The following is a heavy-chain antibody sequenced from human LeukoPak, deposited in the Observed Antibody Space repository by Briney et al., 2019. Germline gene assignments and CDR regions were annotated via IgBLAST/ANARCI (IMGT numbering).Heavy chain of an antibody. Sequence: ASVKVSCKASGGTFSSYAISWVRQAPGQGLEWMGGIIPIFGTGNYAQKFQGRVTITADKSTSTAYMELSSLRSEDTAVYYCARVKGTTVDLQAFDIWGQGAMVTVSS. V-gene: IGHV1-69*06. D-gene: IGHD4-17*01. CDR3: ARVKGTTVDLQAFDI. CDR1: GGTFSSYA. CDR2: IIPIFGTG. J-gene: IGHJ3*02.